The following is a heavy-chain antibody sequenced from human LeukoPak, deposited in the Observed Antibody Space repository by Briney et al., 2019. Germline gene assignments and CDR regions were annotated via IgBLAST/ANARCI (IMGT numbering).Heavy chain of an antibody. V-gene: IGHV3-7*01. D-gene: IGHD6-6*01. CDR1: GLTFSSYW. CDR3: ARQHTIAARPGNWFDP. CDR2: IKQDGSEK. Sequence: GGSLRLSCAASGLTFSSYWMSWVRQAPGKGLEWVANIKQDGSEKHYVDSVTGRFTISRDNTKNSLYLHMNSLRADDTAVYYCARQHTIAARPGNWFDPWGQGTLVTVSS. J-gene: IGHJ5*02.